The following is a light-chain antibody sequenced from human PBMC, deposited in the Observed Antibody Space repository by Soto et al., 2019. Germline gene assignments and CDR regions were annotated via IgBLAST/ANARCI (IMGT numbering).Light chain of an antibody. CDR3: AAWDDSLNGYV. Sequence: QSVLTQPPSASGTPGQRVTISCSGSSSNIGSNTVSWYQQLPGTAPKLLIYSNNQRPSGVPDRFSGSKSGTSASLGSSGLQSEDEADYYCAAWDDSLNGYVFGTGTKLTVL. J-gene: IGLJ1*01. CDR2: SNN. CDR1: SSNIGSNT. V-gene: IGLV1-44*01.